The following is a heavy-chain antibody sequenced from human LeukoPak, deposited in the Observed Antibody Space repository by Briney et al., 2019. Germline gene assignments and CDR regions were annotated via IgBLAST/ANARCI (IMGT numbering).Heavy chain of an antibody. CDR1: GFAFDNYW. Sequence: GGSLRLSCAASGFAFDNYWMTWVRQAPGKGLEWVANMKQDGSEQYYVDSVKGRFTISRDNAKNSLYLQMNSLRAEDTAVYYCARGQGCGYWGQGTLVTASS. D-gene: IGHD2-21*01. CDR3: ARGQGCGY. CDR2: MKQDGSEQ. V-gene: IGHV3-7*04. J-gene: IGHJ4*02.